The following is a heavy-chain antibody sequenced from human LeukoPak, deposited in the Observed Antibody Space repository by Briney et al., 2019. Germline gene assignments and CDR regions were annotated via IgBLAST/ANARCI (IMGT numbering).Heavy chain of an antibody. CDR3: TRELSGRFEH. D-gene: IGHD3-10*01. J-gene: IGHJ4*02. CDR1: GCTFTTYV. V-gene: IGHV1-18*01. Sequence: ASVKVSCKASGCTFTTYVISWVRQAPGQGLECMVWINPYNGNTNYAQKLQGRVTMTTDTSTSTAYLELRSLRSDDPAVYYCTRELSGRFEHWGQGTLVTVSS. CDR2: INPYNGNT.